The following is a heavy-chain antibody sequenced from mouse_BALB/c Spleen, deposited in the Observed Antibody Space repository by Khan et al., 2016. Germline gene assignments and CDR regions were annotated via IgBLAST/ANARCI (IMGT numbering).Heavy chain of an antibody. CDR3: YYGSSYWYFDV. V-gene: IGHV3-8*02. J-gene: IGHJ1*01. Sequence: EVELVESGPSLVKPSQTLSLTCSVTGDSITSGYWNWIRKFPGNKLEYMGYISYSGSTYYNPSLNSRSSITRDTSKNQYYLQLNSVTTEHTAAYDGYYGSSYWYFDVWGAGTAVTVSS. D-gene: IGHD1-1*01. CDR2: ISYSGST. CDR1: GDSITSGY.